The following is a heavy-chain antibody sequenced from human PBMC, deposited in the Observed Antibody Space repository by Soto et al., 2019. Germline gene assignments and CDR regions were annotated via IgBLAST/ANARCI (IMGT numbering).Heavy chain of an antibody. V-gene: IGHV3-30*18. CDR1: GFIFSSYG. CDR3: AKSKSGVGPSKLQSFFDY. CDR2: VSYDGGNE. D-gene: IGHD1-26*01. Sequence: QGQLVESGGGVVQPGRSLRLSCAASGFIFSSYGMHWVRQAPGKGLEWVAVVSYDGGNEAYADSVKGRFTVSRDNSKNTVFLQMDSLRAEDTAVYYCAKSKSGVGPSKLQSFFDYWGQGALVAVSS. J-gene: IGHJ4*02.